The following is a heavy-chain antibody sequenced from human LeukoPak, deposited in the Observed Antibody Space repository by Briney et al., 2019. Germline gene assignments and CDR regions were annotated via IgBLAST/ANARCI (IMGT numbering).Heavy chain of an antibody. CDR1: GFTFNSYW. J-gene: IGHJ4*02. CDR2: IKQDGSEK. D-gene: IGHD3-3*01. CDR3: ATVQVLRFLEWLSDFDY. V-gene: IGHV3-7*01. Sequence: GGSLRLSCAASGFTFNSYWMNWVRQAPGKGLEWVATIKQDGSEKYYVDSVKGRFTISRDNAKNSLYLQMNSLRAEDTAVYYCATVQVLRFLEWLSDFDYWGQGTLVTVSS.